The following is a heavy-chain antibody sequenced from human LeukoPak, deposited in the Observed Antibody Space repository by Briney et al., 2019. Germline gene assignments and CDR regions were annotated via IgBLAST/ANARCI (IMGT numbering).Heavy chain of an antibody. Sequence: SSETLSLTCDVSGDFFRSYWWGWVRQPAGKGLEWIGRIYATGSTQFNPSLKSRLTMSMDTSTNQFSLKLTSVTAADTAVYFCARQGYTASYYFLDFWSKGTLVTVSS. CDR3: ARQGYTASYYFLDF. J-gene: IGHJ4*02. D-gene: IGHD1-26*01. V-gene: IGHV4-4*07. CDR2: IYATGST. CDR1: GDFFRSYW.